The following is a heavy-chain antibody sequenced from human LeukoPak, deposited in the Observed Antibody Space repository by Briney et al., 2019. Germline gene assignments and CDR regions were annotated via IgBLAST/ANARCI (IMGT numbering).Heavy chain of an antibody. CDR2: IKSKTDGGTT. V-gene: IGHV3-15*07. Sequence: GGSLRLSCAASGFTFSNAWMNWVRQAPGKGLEWVGRIKSKTDGGTTDYAAPVKGRFTISKDDSKNTLYLQMNSLKTEDTAVYYCTTPVVPAASDYYYGMDVWGQGTTVTVSS. J-gene: IGHJ6*02. CDR1: GFTFSNAW. D-gene: IGHD2-2*01. CDR3: TTPVVPAASDYYYGMDV.